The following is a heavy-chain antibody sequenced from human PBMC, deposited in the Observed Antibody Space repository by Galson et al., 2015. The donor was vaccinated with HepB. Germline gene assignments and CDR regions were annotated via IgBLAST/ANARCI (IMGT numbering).Heavy chain of an antibody. V-gene: IGHV3-69-1*02. CDR2: IYRSCTT. J-gene: IGHJ1*01. CDR1: GFTVITTF. D-gene: IGHD6-13*01. Sequence: FLRLSCEVSGFTVITTFMTRVRQGPGKWLECVSAIYRSCTTYYADSVKGRFTVSRDNAKNSLYLQMNSLKAADTAVYYCASNTPPDIAAAGSFQYWGQGTLVTVSS. CDR3: ASNTPPDIAAAGSFQY.